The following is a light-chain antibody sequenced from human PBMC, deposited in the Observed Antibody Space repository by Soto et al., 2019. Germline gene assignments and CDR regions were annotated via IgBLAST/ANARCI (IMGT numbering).Light chain of an antibody. V-gene: IGKV2-28*01. CDR1: QSLLYNNTYNY. CDR2: FGS. CDR3: MQALQSLT. Sequence: EIVMTQSPLTLPVTPGEPASISCRSSQSLLYNNTYNYLDWYVQKPGQSPQLLIYFGSNRAPGVPDRCSGSGSGTDFTLKINRVEDEDVGTYYGMQALQSLTFGQGTRLEIQ. J-gene: IGKJ5*01.